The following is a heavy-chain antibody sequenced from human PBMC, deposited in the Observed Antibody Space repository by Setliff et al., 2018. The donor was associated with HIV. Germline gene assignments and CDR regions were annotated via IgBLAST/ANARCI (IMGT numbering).Heavy chain of an antibody. CDR1: GGSISGSSYY. Sequence: SETLSLTCTVSGGSISGSSYYWGWIRQPPGKGLEWIGSIYYSGSTYYNPSLKSRVTISVDTSKNQFSLKLSSVTAADTAVYYCARDFDENHLLGLNCFDPRGQGTLVTVSS. CDR3: ARDFDENHLLGLNCFDP. D-gene: IGHD2-15*01. J-gene: IGHJ5*02. V-gene: IGHV4-39*02. CDR2: IYYSGST.